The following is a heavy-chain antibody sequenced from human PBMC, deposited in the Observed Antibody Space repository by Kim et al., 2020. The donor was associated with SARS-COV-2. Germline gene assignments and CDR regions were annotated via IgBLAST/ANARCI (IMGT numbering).Heavy chain of an antibody. CDR3: ASSRVAYDSWNAYFQH. CDR1: GYTFTSYG. J-gene: IGHJ1*01. Sequence: ASVKVSCKASGYTFTSYGISWVRQAPGQGLEWMGWISAYNGNTNYAQKLQGRVTMTTDTSTSTAYMELRSLRSDDTAVYYCASSRVAYDSWNAYFQHWGQGTLVTVSS. V-gene: IGHV1-18*01. D-gene: IGHD1-20*01. CDR2: ISAYNGNT.